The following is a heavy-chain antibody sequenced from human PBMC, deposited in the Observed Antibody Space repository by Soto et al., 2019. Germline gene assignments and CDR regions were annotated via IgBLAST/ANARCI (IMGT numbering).Heavy chain of an antibody. V-gene: IGHV3-73*01. CDR2: IRSKANSYAT. CDR1: GFTFSGSA. CDR3: TIELSSGLYYYYGMDV. D-gene: IGHD6-19*01. J-gene: IGHJ6*02. Sequence: PGGSLRLSCAASGFTFSGSAMHWVRQASGKGLEWVGRIRSKANSYATAYAASVKGRFTISRDDSKNTAYLQMNSLKTVDTAVYYCTIELSSGLYYYYGMDVWGQGTTVTVSS.